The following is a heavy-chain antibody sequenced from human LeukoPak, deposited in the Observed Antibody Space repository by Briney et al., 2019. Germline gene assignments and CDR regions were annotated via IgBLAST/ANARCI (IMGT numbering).Heavy chain of an antibody. CDR3: ARPHSSCWNHAFDI. D-gene: IGHD6-13*01. CDR1: GITVSSNY. V-gene: IGHV3-53*01. CDR2: ISGGGST. Sequence: GGSLGLPCAASGITVSSNYMSWVRQAPGKGLECVSLISGGGSTYHADSVKGRFTISRDNSKNTLYLQMNNVRGEDTAVYYCARPHSSCWNHAFDIWGQGTVVAVSS. J-gene: IGHJ3*02.